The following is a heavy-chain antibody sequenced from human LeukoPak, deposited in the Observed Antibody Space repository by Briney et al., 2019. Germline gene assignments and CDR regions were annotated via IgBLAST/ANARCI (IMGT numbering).Heavy chain of an antibody. Sequence: GGSLRLSCAASGSTVSNNYMTWVRQAPGKGLEWVSLIYSAGGTLYADSVKGRFTISRDNSKNTLYLQTNSLRTEDTAVYYCASGSSLGQVDYWGQGTLATVSS. J-gene: IGHJ4*02. CDR3: ASGSSLGQVDY. CDR1: GSTVSNNY. V-gene: IGHV3-66*02. CDR2: IYSAGGT. D-gene: IGHD1-26*01.